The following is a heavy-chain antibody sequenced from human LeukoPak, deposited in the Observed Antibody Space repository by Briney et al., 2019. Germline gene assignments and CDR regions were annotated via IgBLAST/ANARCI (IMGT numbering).Heavy chain of an antibody. CDR1: GFTFTTYA. D-gene: IGHD3-22*01. Sequence: PGGSLRLSCAASGFTFTTYAMSWVRQAPGKGLERVSAISGSGGSTYYADSVKGRFTISRDNSKNTLYLQMNSLRAEDTAVYYCTRRCYDSSGFDYWGQGTLVTVSS. V-gene: IGHV3-23*01. CDR2: ISGSGGST. CDR3: TRRCYDSSGFDY. J-gene: IGHJ4*02.